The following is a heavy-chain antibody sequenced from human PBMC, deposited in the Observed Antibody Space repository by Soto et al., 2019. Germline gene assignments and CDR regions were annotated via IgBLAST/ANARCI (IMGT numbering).Heavy chain of an antibody. CDR1: GFSLSTSGVG. Sequence: QITLKESGPTLVKPTQTLTLTCTFSGFSLSTSGVGVGWIRQPPGKALEWLALLYWNDDKRYSPSLKSRLTITKDASKNQVVRTMPNMDPVDTATYYCAHRRLELECGYWGQGTLVTVSS. CDR2: LYWNDDK. J-gene: IGHJ4*02. CDR3: AHRRLELECGY. D-gene: IGHD1-7*01. V-gene: IGHV2-5*01.